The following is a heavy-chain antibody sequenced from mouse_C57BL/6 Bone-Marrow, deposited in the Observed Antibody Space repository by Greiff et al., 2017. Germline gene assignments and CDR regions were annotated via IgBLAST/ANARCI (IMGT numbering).Heavy chain of an antibody. Sequence: EVQRVESGGGLVKPGGSLKLSCAASGFTFSSYAMSWVRQTPEKRLEWVATISDGGSYTYYPDNVKGRFTISRDNAKNNLYLQMSHLKSEDTAMYYCARSSIQAWFAYWGQGTLVTVSA. CDR2: ISDGGSYT. V-gene: IGHV5-4*01. CDR3: ARSSIQAWFAY. CDR1: GFTFSSYA. D-gene: IGHD2-10*02. J-gene: IGHJ3*01.